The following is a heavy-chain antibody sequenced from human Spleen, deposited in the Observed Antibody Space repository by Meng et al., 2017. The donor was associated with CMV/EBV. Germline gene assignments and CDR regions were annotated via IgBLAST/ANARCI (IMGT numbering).Heavy chain of an antibody. Sequence: GESLKISCAASGFTFSNAWMSWVRQAPGKGLEWVGRIKSKTDGGTTDYAAPVKGRFTISRDDSKNTLYLQMNSLKTEDTAVYYCTTAGDIVVVPAAIVYNWFDPWGQGTLVTVPQ. CDR3: TTAGDIVVVPAAIVYNWFDP. CDR1: GFTFSNAW. J-gene: IGHJ5*02. D-gene: IGHD2-2*02. V-gene: IGHV3-15*01. CDR2: IKSKTDGGTT.